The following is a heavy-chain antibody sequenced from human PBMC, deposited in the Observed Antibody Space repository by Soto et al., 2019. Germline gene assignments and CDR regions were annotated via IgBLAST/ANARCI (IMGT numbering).Heavy chain of an antibody. J-gene: IGHJ4*02. CDR1: GYTFTSYG. D-gene: IGHD3-10*01. CDR3: ARDPFGGGFGELSSPFFDY. CDR2: ISAYNGNT. Sequence: QVQLVQSGAEVKKPGASVKVSCKASGYTFTSYGISWVRQAPGQGLEWMGWISAYNGNTNYAQKLQGRVTMTTDTSASTAYMELRSLRSDDTAVYYCARDPFGGGFGELSSPFFDYWGQGTLVTVSS. V-gene: IGHV1-18*01.